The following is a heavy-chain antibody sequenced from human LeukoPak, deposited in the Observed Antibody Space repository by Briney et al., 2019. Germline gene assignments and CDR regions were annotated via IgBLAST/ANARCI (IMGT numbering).Heavy chain of an antibody. CDR1: GGTSSSYA. J-gene: IGHJ3*02. V-gene: IGHV1-69*05. CDR2: IIPIFGTA. D-gene: IGHD1-14*01. CDR3: ARAVPGDAFDI. Sequence: SVKVSCKASGGTSSSYAISWVRQAPGQGLEWMGRIIPIFGTANHAQKFQGRVTITTDESTSTAYMELSSLGSEDTAVYYCARAVPGDAFDIWGQGTMVTVSS.